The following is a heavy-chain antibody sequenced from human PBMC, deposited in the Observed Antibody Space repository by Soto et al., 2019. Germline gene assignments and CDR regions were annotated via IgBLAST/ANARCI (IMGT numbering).Heavy chain of an antibody. V-gene: IGHV4-34*01. J-gene: IGHJ4*02. CDR3: ARGPPHV. CDR1: GGSFSGYY. D-gene: IGHD3-16*01. CDR2: IDQSGST. Sequence: SETLSLTCAVYGGSFSGYYWNWLRQPPGEGLEWIGKIDQSGSTNYNPSLKSRVTMSVDTSRSQFSLKLTSVTAMDTAVYYCARGPPHVWGQGTLVTVS.